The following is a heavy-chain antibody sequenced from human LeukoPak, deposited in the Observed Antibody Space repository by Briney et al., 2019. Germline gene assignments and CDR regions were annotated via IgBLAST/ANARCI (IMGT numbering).Heavy chain of an antibody. CDR1: GYSISSGYY. J-gene: IGHJ5*01. Sequence: SETLSLTCAVSGYSISSGYYWGWIRQPPGKGLEWIGSIYHSGSTYYNPSLKSRVTISVDTSKNQFSLKLSSVTATDTAVYYSARLELGKFDSWGQGTLVTVSS. CDR2: IYHSGST. CDR3: ARLELGKFDS. D-gene: IGHD1-1*01. V-gene: IGHV4-38-2*01.